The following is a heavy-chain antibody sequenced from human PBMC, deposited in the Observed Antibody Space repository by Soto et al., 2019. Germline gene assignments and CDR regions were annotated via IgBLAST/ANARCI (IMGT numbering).Heavy chain of an antibody. J-gene: IGHJ3*02. V-gene: IGHV4-31*03. CDR1: GGSISSGGFY. CDR2: IYYSGST. D-gene: IGHD4-17*01. CDR3: ARDSATVGGAFDI. Sequence: QVQLQESGPGLVKPSQTLSLTCTVSGGSISSGGFYWSWIRQHPGKGLEWIGYIYYSGSTYYNPFLRSRVTISVDTSKDQFSLQLTSVTAADTAVYYCARDSATVGGAFDIWGQGTMVIVSS.